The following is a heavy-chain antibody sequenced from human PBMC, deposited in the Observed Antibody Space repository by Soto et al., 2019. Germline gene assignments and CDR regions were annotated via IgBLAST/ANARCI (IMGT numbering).Heavy chain of an antibody. CDR3: ARRRMTLFDS. J-gene: IGHJ4*02. CDR2: IYYTGTT. CDR1: GVSISSHDSS. D-gene: IGHD2-15*01. V-gene: IGHV4-30-4*08. Sequence: SETLSLTCTVSGVSISSHDSSWAWIRQHPGKGLEWIAYIYYTGTTYYNPSLKSRVTISVDTSENHFSLNLTSVTAADTAVYYCARRRMTLFDSWGQGTLVTVSS.